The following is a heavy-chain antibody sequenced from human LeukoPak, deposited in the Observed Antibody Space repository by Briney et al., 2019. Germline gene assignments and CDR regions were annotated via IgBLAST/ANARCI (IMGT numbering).Heavy chain of an antibody. V-gene: IGHV3-48*03. Sequence: QPGGSLRLSCAASGFTFSSYGMNWVRQAPGKGLEWVSYISSSGSTIYYADSVKGRFTISRDNAKNSLYLQMNSLRAEDTAVYYCARDRGCGGDCPYYFDYWGQGTLVTVSS. CDR1: GFTFSSYG. CDR2: ISSSGSTI. J-gene: IGHJ4*02. CDR3: ARDRGCGGDCPYYFDY. D-gene: IGHD2-21*02.